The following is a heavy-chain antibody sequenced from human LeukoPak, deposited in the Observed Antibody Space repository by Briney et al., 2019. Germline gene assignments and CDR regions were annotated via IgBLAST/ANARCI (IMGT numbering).Heavy chain of an antibody. V-gene: IGHV3-64D*06. CDR2: ISSNGGST. D-gene: IGHD4-17*01. J-gene: IGHJ4*02. Sequence: GGSLRLSCSASGFTFSSYAMHWVRQAPGKGLEYVSAISSNGGSTYYADSVKGRFTISRDNSKNTLYLQMSSLRAEDTAVYYCARAGRADGDYHYFEYWGQGTLVTVSS. CDR1: GFTFSSYA. CDR3: ARAGRADGDYHYFEY.